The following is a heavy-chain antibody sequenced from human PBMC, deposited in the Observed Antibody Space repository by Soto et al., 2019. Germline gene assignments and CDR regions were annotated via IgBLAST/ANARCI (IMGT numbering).Heavy chain of an antibody. D-gene: IGHD4-17*01. CDR2: ISYDGSNK. J-gene: IGHJ6*02. V-gene: IGHV3-30*18. CDR1: GFTFSSYG. CDR3: AKTADYGDYGGWYYYGMDV. Sequence: GGSLRLSCAASGFTFSSYGMHWVRQAPGKGLEWVAVISYDGSNKYYADSVKGRFTISRDNSKNTLYLQMNSLRAEDTAVYYCAKTADYGDYGGWYYYGMDVWGQGTTVTVSS.